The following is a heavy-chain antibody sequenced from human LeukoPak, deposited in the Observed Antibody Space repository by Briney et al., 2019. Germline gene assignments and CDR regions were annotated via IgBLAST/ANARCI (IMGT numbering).Heavy chain of an antibody. V-gene: IGHV4-30-4*08. CDR1: GGSISSGDYY. CDR3: AREGNYYDSSGYYDDAFDI. CDR2: IYYSGST. J-gene: IGHJ3*02. D-gene: IGHD3-22*01. Sequence: SETLSLTCTVSGGSISSGDYYWSWIRQPPGKGLEWIGYIYYSGSTYYNPTLESRVTVSVDTSKNQFSLKLSSVTAADTAVYYCAREGNYYDSSGYYDDAFDIWGQGTMVTVSS.